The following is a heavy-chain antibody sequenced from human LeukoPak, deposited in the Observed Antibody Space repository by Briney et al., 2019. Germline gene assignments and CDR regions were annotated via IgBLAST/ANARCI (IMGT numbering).Heavy chain of an antibody. J-gene: IGHJ6*03. CDR2: IYTSGST. Sequence: SETLSLTCTVSGGSISSYYWSWIRQPAGKGLEWTGRIYTSGSTNYNPSLKSRVTMSVDTSKNQFSLKLSSVTAADTAVYYCARGQEQQLVPVPFYYMDVRGKGTTVTVSS. CDR3: ARGQEQQLVPVPFYYMDV. CDR1: GGSISSYY. V-gene: IGHV4-4*07. D-gene: IGHD6-13*01.